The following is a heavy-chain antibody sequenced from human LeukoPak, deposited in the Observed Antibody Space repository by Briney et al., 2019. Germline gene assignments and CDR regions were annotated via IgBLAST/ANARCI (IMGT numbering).Heavy chain of an antibody. V-gene: IGHV4-59*12. CDR3: ARESQWELLGAFDI. CDR2: IYYSGST. D-gene: IGHD1-26*01. CDR1: GGSISSYY. J-gene: IGHJ3*02. Sequence: SETLSLTCTVSGGSISSYYWSWIRQPPGKGLEWIGYIYYSGSTNYNPSLKSRVTISVDRSKNQFFLKLSSVTAADTAVYYCARESQWELLGAFDIWGQGTMVTVSS.